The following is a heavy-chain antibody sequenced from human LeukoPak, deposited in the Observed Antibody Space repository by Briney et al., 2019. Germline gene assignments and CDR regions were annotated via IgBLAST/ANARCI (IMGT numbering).Heavy chain of an antibody. V-gene: IGHV2-70*01. Sequence: SGPALVKPTQTLTLTCTFSGFSLSTSGMCVSWIRQPPGKALEWLALLDWDDDKYYSTSLKTRLTISKDTSKNQVVLTMTNMDPVDTATYYCARISVSGSYYKKYDAFDIWGQGTMVTVSS. D-gene: IGHD3-10*01. CDR1: GFSLSTSGMC. CDR2: LDWDDDK. J-gene: IGHJ3*02. CDR3: ARISVSGSYYKKYDAFDI.